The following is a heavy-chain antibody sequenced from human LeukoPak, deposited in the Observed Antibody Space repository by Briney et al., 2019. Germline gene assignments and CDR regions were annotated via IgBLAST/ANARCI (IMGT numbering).Heavy chain of an antibody. J-gene: IGHJ4*02. CDR2: ISAYNGNT. V-gene: IGHV1-18*01. CDR3: AXXXXXXXXYDY. Sequence: IXXVRQAPGQGXXWMGWISAYNGNTNYAQKLQGRVTMTTDTXXXTAYMEMRRLRSDDTAVYHCAXXXXXXXXYDYWGXGTXXTVSS.